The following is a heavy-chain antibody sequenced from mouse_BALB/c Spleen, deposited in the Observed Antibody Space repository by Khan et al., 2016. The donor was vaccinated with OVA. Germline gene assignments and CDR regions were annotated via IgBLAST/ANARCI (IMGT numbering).Heavy chain of an antibody. CDR2: INPTSTYT. CDR3: AREGAYYRSDGWFAY. V-gene: IGHV1-4*01. Sequence: QVQLKESGTELARPGASVKMSCKASGYTFTSYTMHWVKQRPGQGLEWIGYINPTSTYTNYNQKFKDKATLTPDKSSITAYMQLSSLTSEDSAVYYCAREGAYYRSDGWFAYWGQGTLVTVSA. D-gene: IGHD2-14*01. J-gene: IGHJ3*01. CDR1: GYTFTSYT.